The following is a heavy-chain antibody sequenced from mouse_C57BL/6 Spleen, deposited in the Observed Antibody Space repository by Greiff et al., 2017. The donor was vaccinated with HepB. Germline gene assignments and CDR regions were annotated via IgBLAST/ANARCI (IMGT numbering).Heavy chain of an antibody. D-gene: IGHD1-1*01. J-gene: IGHJ4*01. CDR2: IDPEDGDT. CDR1: GFNIKDYY. Sequence: VQLQQSGAELVRPGASVKLSCTASGFNIKDYYMHWVKQRPEQGLEWIGRIDPEDGDTEYAPKFQGKATMTADTSSNTAYLQLSSLTSEDTAVYYCTTPITTVVAKDYAMDYWGQGTSVTVSS. CDR3: TTPITTVVAKDYAMDY. V-gene: IGHV14-1*01.